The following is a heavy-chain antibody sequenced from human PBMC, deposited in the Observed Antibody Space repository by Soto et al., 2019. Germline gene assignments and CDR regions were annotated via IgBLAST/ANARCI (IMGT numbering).Heavy chain of an antibody. CDR1: GGTFSSYA. CDR2: IIPIFGTA. CDR3: AREFTSRGAFDY. V-gene: IGHV1-69*12. Sequence: QVQLVQSGAEVKKPGSSVKVSCKASGGTFSSYAISWVRQAPGQGLEWMGGIIPIFGTANYAQKFQGRVKITADESTSTADMELSSLRSEDTAVYYCAREFTSRGAFDYWGQGTLVTVSS. J-gene: IGHJ4*02.